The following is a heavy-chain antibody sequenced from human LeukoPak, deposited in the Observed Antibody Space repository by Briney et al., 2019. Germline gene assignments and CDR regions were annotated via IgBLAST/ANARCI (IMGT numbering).Heavy chain of an antibody. D-gene: IGHD3-10*01. V-gene: IGHV4-39*01. CDR1: GGSISSNNYY. J-gene: IGHJ4*02. CDR3: ARYVVSGAGKYYFDY. Sequence: SQTLSLTCTVSGGSISSNNYYWSWIRQPPGREMEWIASINYGGTTYYNPSLKSRVTISVDTSKNQFSLRLSSVTAADTALYLCARYVVSGAGKYYFDYWGQGSLVTVSS. CDR2: INYGGTT.